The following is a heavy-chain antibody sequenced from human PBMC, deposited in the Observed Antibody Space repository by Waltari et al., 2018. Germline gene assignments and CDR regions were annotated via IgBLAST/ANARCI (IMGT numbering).Heavy chain of an antibody. CDR1: GFTFSDYY. J-gene: IGHJ3*02. CDR2: ISSSGSTI. CDR3: ASPRPVGSGWSGRAFDI. D-gene: IGHD6-19*01. V-gene: IGHV3-11*01. Sequence: QVQLVESGGGLVKPGGSLRLSCEASGFTFSDYYMSWIRQDPGKGLEWVSYISSSGSTIYYADSVKGRFTISRDNAKNSLYLQMNSLRAEDTAVYYCASPRPVGSGWSGRAFDIWGQGTMVTVSS.